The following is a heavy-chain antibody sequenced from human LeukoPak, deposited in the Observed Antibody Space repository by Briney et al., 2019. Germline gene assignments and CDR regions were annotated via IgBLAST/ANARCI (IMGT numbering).Heavy chain of an antibody. CDR2: IYYSGST. CDR3: ARGPKGSSKRDYYYYYMDV. V-gene: IGHV4-30-4*07. CDR1: GGSISSGGYS. D-gene: IGHD1-1*01. Sequence: PSQTLSLTCAVSGGSISSGGYSWSWIRQPPGKGLEWIGYIYYSGSTNYNPSLKSRVTISVDTSKNQFSLKLSSVTAADTAVYYCARGPKGSSKRDYYYYYMDVWGKGTTVTVSS. J-gene: IGHJ6*03.